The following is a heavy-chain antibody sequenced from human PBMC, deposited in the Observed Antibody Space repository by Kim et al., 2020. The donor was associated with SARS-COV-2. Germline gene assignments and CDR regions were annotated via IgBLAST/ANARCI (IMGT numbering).Heavy chain of an antibody. CDR2: ISYDGSNK. CDR1: GFTFSSYG. J-gene: IGHJ6*03. D-gene: IGHD1-26*01. Sequence: GGSLRLSCAASGFTFSSYGMHWVRQAPGKGLEWVAVISYDGSNKYYADSVKGRFTISRDNSKNTLYLQMNSLRAEDTAVYYCAKVGAEDYYYMDVWGKGTTVTVSS. V-gene: IGHV3-30*18. CDR3: AKVGAEDYYYMDV.